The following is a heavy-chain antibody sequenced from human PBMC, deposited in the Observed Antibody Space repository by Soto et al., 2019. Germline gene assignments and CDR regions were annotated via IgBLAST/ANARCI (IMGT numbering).Heavy chain of an antibody. CDR1: GASIRSYH. V-gene: IGHV4-4*07. J-gene: IGHJ5*02. D-gene: IGHD3-16*01. Sequence: QVQLQESGPGLVKPSETLSLTCAVSGASIRSYHWSWIRQPAGKGLEWIGQMQHTGNTNYNPSLKSRVTMSVDTSKNQISLKMTSVTAADTAVYFCAKDVSSRRWFDPWGQGILVIVSS. CDR3: AKDVSSRRWFDP. CDR2: MQHTGNT.